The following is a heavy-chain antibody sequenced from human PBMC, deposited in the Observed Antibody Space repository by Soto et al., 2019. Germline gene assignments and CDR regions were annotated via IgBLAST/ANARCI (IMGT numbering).Heavy chain of an antibody. CDR3: ARGGDLGYCISTSCYVHNWFDP. V-gene: IGHV4-61*01. J-gene: IGHJ5*02. Sequence: PSETLSLTCTVSGGSVSSGSYYWSWIRQPPGKGLEYIGYIYYSGSTNYNAPLKSRDTISVDTSKNQFSLKLNSVTAADTAVYYYARGGDLGYCISTSCYVHNWFDPWGQGTLVTVSS. CDR2: IYYSGST. D-gene: IGHD2-2*01. CDR1: GGSVSSGSYY.